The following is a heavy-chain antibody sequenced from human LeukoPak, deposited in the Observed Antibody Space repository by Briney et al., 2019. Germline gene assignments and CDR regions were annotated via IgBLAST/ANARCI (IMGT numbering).Heavy chain of an antibody. J-gene: IGHJ6*02. CDR3: ARQSGGGLGEVGATNGDGSLYYYYGMDV. V-gene: IGHV3-11*01. CDR1: GFTFSDYY. D-gene: IGHD1-26*01. CDR2: ISSSGSTI. Sequence: GGSLRLSCAASGFTFSDYYMSWIRQAPGKGLEWVSYISSSGSTIYYADSVKGRFTISRDNAKNSLYLQMNSLRAEDTAVYYCARQSGGGLGEVGATNGDGSLYYYYGMDVWGQGTTVTVSS.